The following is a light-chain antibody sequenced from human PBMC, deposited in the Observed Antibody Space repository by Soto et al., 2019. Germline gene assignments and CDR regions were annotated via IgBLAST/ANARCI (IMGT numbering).Light chain of an antibody. V-gene: IGKV3-11*01. Sequence: EIVLTQSPATLSLSPGERATLSCRASQSLSRSLAWYQQKPGQAPRLLIYDASNRATGIPARFSGSGSGTDFTLTISSLEHEDFALYYCQHRANWPLTFGGGTKVDIK. CDR1: QSLSRS. CDR2: DAS. CDR3: QHRANWPLT. J-gene: IGKJ4*01.